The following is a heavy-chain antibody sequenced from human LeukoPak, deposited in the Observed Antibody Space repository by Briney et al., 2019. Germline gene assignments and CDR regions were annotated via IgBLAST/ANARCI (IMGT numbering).Heavy chain of an antibody. V-gene: IGHV4-61*02. J-gene: IGHJ4*02. CDR1: GDSISSGCFH. CDR2: IYTSGST. Sequence: PSESLSLTCTVSGDSISSGCFHWSWVRQPAGKGLEWIGRIYTSGSTNYNPSLKSRDNISVDPAQNQFCVRVNALSAAGPAVYYCARDLWGYRSPSYYIDYWGQGTLVTVSS. D-gene: IGHD6-6*01. CDR3: ARDLWGYRSPSYYIDY.